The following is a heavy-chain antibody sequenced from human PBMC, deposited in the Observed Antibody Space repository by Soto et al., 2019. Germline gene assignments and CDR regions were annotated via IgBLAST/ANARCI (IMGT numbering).Heavy chain of an antibody. CDR3: ARDLGFGLSDY. D-gene: IGHD3-10*01. V-gene: IGHV1-3*01. J-gene: IGHJ4*02. CDR1: GYTFTSYA. Sequence: QVQLVQSGAEVKKPGASVKVSCKASGYTFTSYAMHWVRQAPGQRLEWMGWINAGNGNTKYSQKFQGRVTITRDTSASTAYMGLSSLRSADTAVYCCARDLGFGLSDYWGQGTLVTVSS. CDR2: INAGNGNT.